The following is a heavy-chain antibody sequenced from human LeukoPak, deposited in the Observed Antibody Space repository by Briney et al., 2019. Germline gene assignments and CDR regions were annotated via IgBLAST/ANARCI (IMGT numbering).Heavy chain of an antibody. V-gene: IGHV1-18*01. CDR3: ARHSAYLLEPRPFDY. CDR1: GYTFTSYG. J-gene: IGHJ4*02. D-gene: IGHD1-1*01. Sequence: ASVKVSCKAAGYTFTSYGISWVRQAPGQGLEWMGWISAYNGNTNYAQKLQGRVTMTTDTSTSTAYMELRSLRSDDTAVYYCARHSAYLLEPRPFDYWGQGTLVTVSS. CDR2: ISAYNGNT.